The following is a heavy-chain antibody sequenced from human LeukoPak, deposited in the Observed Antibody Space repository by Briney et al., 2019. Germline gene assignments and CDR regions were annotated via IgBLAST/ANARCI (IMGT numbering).Heavy chain of an antibody. Sequence: AASVKVSCKASGYTFTSYGISWVRQAPGQGLERMGWISAYNGNTNYAQKLQGRVTMTTDTSTSTAYMELRSLRSEDTAVYYCAKDFLYSSGWHFYVGASPDLHYFDYWGQGTLVTVSS. CDR3: AKDFLYSSGWHFYVGASPDLHYFDY. J-gene: IGHJ4*02. V-gene: IGHV1-18*01. CDR1: GYTFTSYG. CDR2: ISAYNGNT. D-gene: IGHD6-19*01.